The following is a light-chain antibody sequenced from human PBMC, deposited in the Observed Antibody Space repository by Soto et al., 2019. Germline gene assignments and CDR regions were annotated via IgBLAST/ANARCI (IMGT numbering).Light chain of an antibody. J-gene: IGKJ4*01. V-gene: IGKV3D-11*02. CDR3: QLRYNWHPLT. CDR2: DTS. CDR1: QNINIF. Sequence: EVVLTQSPATLSLSPGERATLSCRASQNINIFLAWYQQKPGQAPRLLIYDTSNWATGIPARFSGSGSGTAFTLTISSLEPEDFAVYYCQLRYNWHPLTFGGGTKVEIK.